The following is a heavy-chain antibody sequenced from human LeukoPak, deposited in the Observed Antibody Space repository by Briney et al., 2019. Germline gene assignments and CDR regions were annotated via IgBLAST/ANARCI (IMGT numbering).Heavy chain of an antibody. Sequence: SVKVSCKASGGTFSSYAISWVRQAPGQGLEWMGRIIPILGIANYAQKFQGRVTITADKSTSTAYMELSSLRSEDTAVYYCARFCSGGSCILNFDYWGQGTLVTVSS. V-gene: IGHV1-69*04. CDR2: IIPILGIA. CDR1: GGTFSSYA. J-gene: IGHJ4*02. D-gene: IGHD2-15*01. CDR3: ARFCSGGSCILNFDY.